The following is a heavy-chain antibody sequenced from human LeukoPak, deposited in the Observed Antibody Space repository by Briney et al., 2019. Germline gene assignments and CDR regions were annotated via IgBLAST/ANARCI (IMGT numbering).Heavy chain of an antibody. V-gene: IGHV3-23*01. CDR1: GFTFSIFT. CDR3: AKDGLCPDVCPTRIAVSGYFAS. D-gene: IGHD6-19*01. CDR2: INSNVDST. J-gene: IGHJ4*02. Sequence: GGSLRLSCAASGFTFSIFTMSWVRQAPGRGLECISTINSNVDSTYYAHSVKGRFTISRDNSKNTVFLQMNRLSAADTALYYCAKDGLCPDVCPTRIAVSGYFASWGQGILVTVSS.